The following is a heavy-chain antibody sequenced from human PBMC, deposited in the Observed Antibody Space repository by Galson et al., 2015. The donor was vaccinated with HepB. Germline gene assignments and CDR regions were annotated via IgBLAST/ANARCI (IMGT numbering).Heavy chain of an antibody. V-gene: IGHV3-33*01. CDR1: GFTFSTYG. J-gene: IGHJ4*02. Sequence: SLRLSCAASGFTFSTYGMHWVRQAPGKGLEWVAVIWGDGSNKYYADSVKGRFTISRDNSKNTLYLQMNSLRAEDTAVYYCARDKAPYYFDYWGQGTLVTVSS. CDR3: ARDKAPYYFDY. CDR2: IWGDGSNK.